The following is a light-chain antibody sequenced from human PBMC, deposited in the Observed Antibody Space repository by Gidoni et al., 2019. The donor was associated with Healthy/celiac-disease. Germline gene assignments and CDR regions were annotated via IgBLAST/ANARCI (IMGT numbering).Light chain of an antibody. Sequence: EMVMTQSPATLSVSPGERATLSCRASQSDSSNLAWYQQKPGQAPRLLIYGASTRATGIPARFSGSGSGTEFALTISSLQSEDFAVYFCQQYNNWPRTFGQGTKVEIK. CDR1: QSDSSN. CDR2: GAS. J-gene: IGKJ1*01. CDR3: QQYNNWPRT. V-gene: IGKV3-15*01.